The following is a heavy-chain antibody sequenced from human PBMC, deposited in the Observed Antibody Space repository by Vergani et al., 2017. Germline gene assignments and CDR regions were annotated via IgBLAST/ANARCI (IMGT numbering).Heavy chain of an antibody. Sequence: VDLVESGGGLAQPGRSLRLSCAGSGFTLSSHAMHWVRQAPGKGLEWVAFIWYDGSKEYYADSVKGRFTISRDNSKNTLYLQMNNLRAADTAVYYCARSGYCAHGVCYMTYYYYMDVWGKGTAVTVSS. D-gene: IGHD2-8*01. CDR3: ARSGYCAHGVCYMTYYYYMDV. V-gene: IGHV3-33*01. CDR1: GFTLSSHA. CDR2: IWYDGSKE. J-gene: IGHJ6*03.